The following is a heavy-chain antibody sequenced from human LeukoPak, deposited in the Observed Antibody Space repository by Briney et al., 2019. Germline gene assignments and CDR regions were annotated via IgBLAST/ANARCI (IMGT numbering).Heavy chain of an antibody. V-gene: IGHV3-48*03. CDR1: GFTFSSYE. Sequence: PGGSLRLSCAASGFTFSSYEMNWVRQAPGKGLEWVSYISSSGSTIYYADSVKGRFTISRDNAKNSLYLQMNSLRAEDTAVYYCAREHRYGSGSFDPWGQGTLVTVSS. CDR3: AREHRYGSGSFDP. CDR2: ISSSGSTI. J-gene: IGHJ5*02. D-gene: IGHD3-10*01.